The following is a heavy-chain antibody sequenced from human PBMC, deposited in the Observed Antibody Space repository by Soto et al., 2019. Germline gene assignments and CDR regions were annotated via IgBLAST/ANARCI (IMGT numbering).Heavy chain of an antibody. CDR1: GGSVSSGSYY. V-gene: IGHV4-61*01. CDR2: IYYSGST. Sequence: QVQLQESGPGLVKPSETLSLTCTVSGGSVSSGSYYWSWIRQPPGKGLEWIGYIYYSGSTNYNPSLKSRVTISVDTSKNQFALKLSSVTAADTAVYYCARDRGSYRWFDPWGQGTLVTVSS. D-gene: IGHD1-26*01. CDR3: ARDRGSYRWFDP. J-gene: IGHJ5*02.